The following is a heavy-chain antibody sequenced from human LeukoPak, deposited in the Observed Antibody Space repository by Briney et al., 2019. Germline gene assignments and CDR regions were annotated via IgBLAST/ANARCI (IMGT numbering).Heavy chain of an antibody. D-gene: IGHD1-14*01. CDR3: ATSHASDHRDDAFDI. CDR2: ISGSGDST. V-gene: IGHV3-23*01. Sequence: GGSLRLSCAASGFTFSTYAMSWVRQAPGKGLEWVSAISGSGDSTYYADSVEGRFTLSRDNSKNTLYLQMNSLRAEDTAVYYCATSHASDHRDDAFDIWGQGTMVTVSS. J-gene: IGHJ3*02. CDR1: GFTFSTYA.